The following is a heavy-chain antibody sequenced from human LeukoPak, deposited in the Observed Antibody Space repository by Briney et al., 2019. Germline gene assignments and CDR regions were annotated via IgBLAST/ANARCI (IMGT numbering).Heavy chain of an antibody. Sequence: PGGTLRLSCAASGFTFSSYGMSWVRQAPGKGLEWVSAISGSGGSTYYADSVKGRFTISRDNSKNTLYLQMNSLRAEDTAVYYCATPLYDSSGYFFDYWGQGTLVTVSS. CDR1: GFTFSSYG. CDR2: ISGSGGST. D-gene: IGHD3-22*01. CDR3: ATPLYDSSGYFFDY. V-gene: IGHV3-23*01. J-gene: IGHJ4*02.